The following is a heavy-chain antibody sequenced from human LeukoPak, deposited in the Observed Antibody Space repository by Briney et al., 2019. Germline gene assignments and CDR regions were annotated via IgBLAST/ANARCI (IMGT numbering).Heavy chain of an antibody. J-gene: IGHJ4*02. CDR1: GFTFKSYA. CDR2: INTNGANT. Sequence: GGSLRLSCSASGFTFKSYAMHWVRQAPGKGLEYVSSINTNGANTYCADSVKGRFTISRDNSRNTVYVQMNSLTPEDTVVYYCVKGLDYSSSQMDSWGQGTLVTVSS. V-gene: IGHV3-64*05. D-gene: IGHD6-6*01. CDR3: VKGLDYSSSQMDS.